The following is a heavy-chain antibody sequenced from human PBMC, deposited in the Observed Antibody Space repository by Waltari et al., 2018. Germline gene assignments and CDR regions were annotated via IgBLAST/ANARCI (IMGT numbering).Heavy chain of an antibody. D-gene: IGHD2-21*01. V-gene: IGHV2-5*02. CDR2: IYWDGDQ. CDR3: THSPGPSVVVEAMDV. Sequence: QITLKESGPTLVKPTQTLALTCSFSGFSLTTNGVGVGWVRQPPGKALEWLALIYWDGDQSYSPSLRSRLTITKDTSKNQVVLTMTNMAPVDAGTYYCTHSPGPSVVVEAMDVWGQGTAVTVSS. CDR1: GFSLTTNGVG. J-gene: IGHJ6*02.